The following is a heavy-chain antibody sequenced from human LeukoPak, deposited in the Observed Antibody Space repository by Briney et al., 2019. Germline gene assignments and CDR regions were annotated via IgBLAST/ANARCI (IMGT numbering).Heavy chain of an antibody. CDR1: GGTFSSYA. D-gene: IGHD6-19*01. CDR3: ARDRPYTGGWRGFDY. Sequence: SVKVSCKASGGTFSSYAISWGRQAPGQGLEWMGGIIPIFGTANYAQKFQGRVTITADESTSTAYMELSSLRSEDTAVYYCARDRPYTGGWRGFDYWGQGTLVTVSS. V-gene: IGHV1-69*13. J-gene: IGHJ4*02. CDR2: IIPIFGTA.